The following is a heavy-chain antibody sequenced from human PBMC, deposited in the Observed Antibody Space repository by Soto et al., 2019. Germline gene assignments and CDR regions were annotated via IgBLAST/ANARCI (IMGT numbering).Heavy chain of an antibody. D-gene: IGHD1-26*01. CDR1: GFTFSSFE. CDR2: ISNSGNTI. J-gene: IGHJ1*01. V-gene: IGHV3-48*03. CDR3: ARAFSGSYYRYFQN. Sequence: PGGSLRLSCAASGFTFSSFEMNWVRQAPGKGPVWVSYISNSGNTIYYAGSVKGRFTISRDNAKNSLYLQMNSLRGEDTAVYYCARAFSGSYYRYFQNWGQGTLVTVSS.